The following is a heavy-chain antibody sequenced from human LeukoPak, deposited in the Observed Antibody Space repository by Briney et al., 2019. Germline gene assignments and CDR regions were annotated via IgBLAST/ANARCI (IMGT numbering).Heavy chain of an antibody. Sequence: GGSLRLSCAASGFTVSSNYMSWVRQAPGKGLEWVSAISGSGGSTYYADSVKGRFTISRDNSKNTLYLQMNSLRAEDTAVYYCAKDPFVVVVAATPAFFDYWGQGTLVTVSS. CDR2: ISGSGGST. CDR3: AKDPFVVVVAATPAFFDY. J-gene: IGHJ4*02. D-gene: IGHD2-15*01. V-gene: IGHV3-23*01. CDR1: GFTVSSNY.